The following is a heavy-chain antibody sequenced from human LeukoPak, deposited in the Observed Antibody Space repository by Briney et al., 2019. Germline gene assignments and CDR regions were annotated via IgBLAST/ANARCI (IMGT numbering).Heavy chain of an antibody. CDR3: ARAFFVDYDFWSGSRFAGMDV. D-gene: IGHD3-3*01. Sequence: ASVKVSCKASGYTFTGYYMHWVRQAPGQGFEWMGWINPNSGGTNYAQKFQGRVTMTRDTSISTAYMELSRLRSDDTAVYCCARAFFVDYDFWSGSRFAGMDVWGQGTTVTVSS. CDR2: INPNSGGT. J-gene: IGHJ6*02. V-gene: IGHV1-2*02. CDR1: GYTFTGYY.